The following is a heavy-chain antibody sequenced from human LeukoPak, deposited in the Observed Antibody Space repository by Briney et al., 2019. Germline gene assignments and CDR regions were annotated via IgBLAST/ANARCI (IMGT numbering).Heavy chain of an antibody. V-gene: IGHV1-69*04. CDR1: GGTFSSYA. D-gene: IGHD2-15*01. CDR2: IIPILGIA. Sequence: SVKVSFKASGGTFSSYAISWVRQAPGQGLEWMGRIIPILGIANYAQKFQGRVTITADKSTSTAYMELSSLRSEDTAVYYCARDTYCSGGSCYSSWFDPWGQGTLVTVSS. J-gene: IGHJ5*02. CDR3: ARDTYCSGGSCYSSWFDP.